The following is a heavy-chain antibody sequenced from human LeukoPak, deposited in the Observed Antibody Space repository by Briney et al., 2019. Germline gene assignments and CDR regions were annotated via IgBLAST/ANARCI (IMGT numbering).Heavy chain of an antibody. CDR1: GFPFSSYD. Sequence: PGGSLRLSCAPSGFPFSSYDMHWLGQATEKGLEWAPPIGTLGDTDYPDSVKGRFTISRENAKNSLYLQMNNVRAGDTAVYYCTRGRNSNYYDSSGYYPYWGQGTLVTVSS. CDR2: IGTLGDT. V-gene: IGHV3-13*01. D-gene: IGHD3-22*01. CDR3: TRGRNSNYYDSSGYYPY. J-gene: IGHJ4*02.